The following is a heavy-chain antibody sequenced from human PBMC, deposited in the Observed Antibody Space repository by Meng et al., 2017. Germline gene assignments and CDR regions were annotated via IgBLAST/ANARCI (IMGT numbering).Heavy chain of an antibody. CDR1: GGAFWCYY. CDR3: AKRWVIWSGYRFDY. V-gene: IGHV4-34*01. Sequence: QWLLRELGAVLSTESVAPSCPACVVGGAFWCYYWRRMRQPTGKRLEWSRKINHSSSNNHNQSFQGRVSISVDKSQFTFFMKLISVTAAATAVYYCAKRWVIWSGYRFDYWGQGTLVTVSS. J-gene: IGHJ4*02. D-gene: IGHD3-3*01. CDR2: INHSSSN.